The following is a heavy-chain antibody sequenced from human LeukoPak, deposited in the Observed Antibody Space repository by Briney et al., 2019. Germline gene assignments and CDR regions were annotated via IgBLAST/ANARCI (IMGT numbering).Heavy chain of an antibody. D-gene: IGHD6-13*01. CDR3: ARVKPGYSSSWPFDY. J-gene: IGHJ4*02. CDR1: GFTFSSYS. V-gene: IGHV3-48*01. Sequence: GGSLRLSCAASGFTFSSYSMNWVRQAPGKGLKWVSYISSSSSTIYYADSVKGRFTISRDNAKNSLYLPMNSLRGEDTAVYYCARVKPGYSSSWPFDYWGQGTLVSVSS. CDR2: ISSSSSTI.